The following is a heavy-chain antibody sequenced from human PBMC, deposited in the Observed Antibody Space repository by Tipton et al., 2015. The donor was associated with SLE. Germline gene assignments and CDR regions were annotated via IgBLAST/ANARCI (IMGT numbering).Heavy chain of an antibody. CDR2: IYSGGST. J-gene: IGHJ4*02. CDR3: AKEEGEMATITRGY. CDR1: GFTFSSYA. Sequence: SPRLSCAASGFTFSSYAMSWVRQAPGKGLEWVSVIYSGGSTYYADSVKGRFTISRDNSKNTLYLQMNSLRAEDTAVYHCAKEEGEMATITRGYWGQGTLVTVSS. D-gene: IGHD5-24*01. V-gene: IGHV3-23*03.